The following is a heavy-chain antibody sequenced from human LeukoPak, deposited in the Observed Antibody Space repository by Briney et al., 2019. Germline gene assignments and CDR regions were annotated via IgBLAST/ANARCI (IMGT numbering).Heavy chain of an antibody. CDR1: GITFSASG. Sequence: GGSLRLSCAASGITFSASGMHWVRQAPGEGLEWVAFIRYDGSNKYYADSVKGRFTISRDDSKSIAYVQMNSLKTEDTAVYYCTRVRPSIMVHFDYWGQGTLVTVSS. J-gene: IGHJ4*02. V-gene: IGHV3-30*02. CDR3: TRVRPSIMVHFDY. D-gene: IGHD3-10*01. CDR2: IRYDGSNK.